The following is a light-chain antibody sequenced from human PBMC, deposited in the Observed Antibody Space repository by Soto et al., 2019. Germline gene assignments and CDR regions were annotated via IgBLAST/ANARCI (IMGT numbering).Light chain of an antibody. CDR2: GAS. CDR3: QQYAGSRT. CDR1: QSVSSSY. Sequence: EIVLTQSPGTLSLSPGEGATLSCRASQSVSSSYLAWYQQKPGQAPRLLIYGASSRATGIPDRFSGSGSGTDFTLTISRLEPEDFAVDDCQQYAGSRTFGQGTKVDIK. V-gene: IGKV3-20*01. J-gene: IGKJ1*01.